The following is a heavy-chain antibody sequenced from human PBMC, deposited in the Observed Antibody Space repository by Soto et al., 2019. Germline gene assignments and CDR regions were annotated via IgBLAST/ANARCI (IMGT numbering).Heavy chain of an antibody. J-gene: IGHJ3*02. V-gene: IGHV1-18*01. CDR1: GYTFTSYG. Sequence: ASVKVSCKASGYTFTSYGINWVRQAPGQGLEWMGWISAYNGNTNYAQKLQGRVTMTTDTSTSTAYMELRSLRSDDTAVYYCARDRYCSSTSCHPTGDAFDIWGQGTMVTVSS. CDR3: ARDRYCSSTSCHPTGDAFDI. CDR2: ISAYNGNT. D-gene: IGHD2-2*01.